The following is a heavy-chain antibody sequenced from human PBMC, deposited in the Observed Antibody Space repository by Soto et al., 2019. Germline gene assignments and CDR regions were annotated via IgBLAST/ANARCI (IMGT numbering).Heavy chain of an antibody. D-gene: IGHD3-22*01. CDR2: TYYRSKWYN. Sequence: SQTLSLTCAISGDGVSSNSAAWNWIRQSPSRGLEWLGRTYYRSKWYNDYAVSVKSRITINPDTSKNQFSLQLNSVTPEDTAVYYCARTYDSSGYYYDYYFDYWGQGTLVTVSS. V-gene: IGHV6-1*01. J-gene: IGHJ4*02. CDR3: ARTYDSSGYYYDYYFDY. CDR1: GDGVSSNSAA.